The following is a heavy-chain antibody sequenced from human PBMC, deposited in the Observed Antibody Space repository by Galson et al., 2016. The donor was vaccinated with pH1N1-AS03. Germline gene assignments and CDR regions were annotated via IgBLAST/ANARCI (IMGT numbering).Heavy chain of an antibody. J-gene: IGHJ4*02. CDR2: INQGGSET. D-gene: IGHD7-27*01. V-gene: IGHV3-7*03. Sequence: SLRLSCAVSGFIFSNYWMSRVRQAPGKGLESVANINQGGSETYYVDSVKGRFTIFRDNAKNSLYLQMNSLRADDTAVYYCARADWGSADYWGQGTLVSVSS. CDR1: GFIFSNYW. CDR3: ARADWGSADY.